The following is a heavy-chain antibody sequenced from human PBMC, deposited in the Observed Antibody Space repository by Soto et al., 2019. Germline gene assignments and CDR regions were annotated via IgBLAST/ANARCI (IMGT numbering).Heavy chain of an antibody. J-gene: IGHJ4*02. Sequence: SETLSLTCAVYGGSFSGYYWSWIRQPPGKGLEWIGEINHSGSTNYNPSLKSRVTISVDTSKNQFSLKLSSVTAADTAVYYCARRDTGRGVYDILTGYYNYWGQGTLGTVSS. D-gene: IGHD3-9*01. CDR2: INHSGST. CDR1: GGSFSGYY. CDR3: ARRDTGRGVYDILTGYYNY. V-gene: IGHV4-34*01.